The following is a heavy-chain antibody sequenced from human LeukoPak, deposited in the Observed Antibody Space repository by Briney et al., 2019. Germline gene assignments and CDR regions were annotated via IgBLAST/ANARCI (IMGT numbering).Heavy chain of an antibody. CDR1: GFSLSTSGVG. V-gene: IGHV2-5*01. Sequence: KESGPTLVKPTQTLTLTCTFSGFSLSTSGVGVGWIRQPPGKALEWLALIYWNDDKRYSPSLKSRLTITKDTSKNQVVLTMTNMDPVDTATYYCAHIGGSNYDFWSGYQPFDYWGQGTPVTVSS. J-gene: IGHJ4*02. D-gene: IGHD3-3*01. CDR3: AHIGGSNYDFWSGYQPFDY. CDR2: IYWNDDK.